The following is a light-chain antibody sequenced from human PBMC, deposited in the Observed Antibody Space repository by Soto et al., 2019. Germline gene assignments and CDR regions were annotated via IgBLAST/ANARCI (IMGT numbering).Light chain of an antibody. CDR2: RAS. CDR1: QSIGSF. J-gene: IGKJ1*01. Sequence: DIQMTQSPSALSASVRDSVTITGRASQSIGSFLSCCQQKPGQAPTLLIYRASTLQNGVASRFSGSASGTDFTRHISGLEPEDSASHYCYQPSNTPVTFGQGTK. V-gene: IGKV1-39*01. CDR3: YQPSNTPVT.